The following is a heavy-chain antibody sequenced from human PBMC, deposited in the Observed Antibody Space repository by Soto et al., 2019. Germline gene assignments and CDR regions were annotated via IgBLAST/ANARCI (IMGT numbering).Heavy chain of an antibody. CDR3: AAGEPLNY. CDR1: GFTFSNYG. CDR2: IWYDGSNK. D-gene: IGHD3-10*01. Sequence: GGSLSLSCAASGFTFSNYGMHWVRQAPGKGLEWVAIIWYDGSNKYYADSVKGRFTISRDNSKNTVYLQMNSLRAEDTAMYYCAAGEPLNYRGQGTLVTVSS. V-gene: IGHV3-33*01. J-gene: IGHJ4*02.